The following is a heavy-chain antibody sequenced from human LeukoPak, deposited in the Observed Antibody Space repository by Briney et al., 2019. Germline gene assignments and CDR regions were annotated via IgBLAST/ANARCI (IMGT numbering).Heavy chain of an antibody. Sequence: GASVKVSCKASGGTFSSYAISWVRQAPGQGLEWMGRIIPILGIANYAQKFQGRVTITADKSTSTAYMELRSLRSDDTAVYYCARDRSSSCPFGYWGQGTLVTVSS. CDR3: ARDRSSSCPFGY. CDR2: IIPILGIA. V-gene: IGHV1-69*04. D-gene: IGHD6-13*01. J-gene: IGHJ4*02. CDR1: GGTFSSYA.